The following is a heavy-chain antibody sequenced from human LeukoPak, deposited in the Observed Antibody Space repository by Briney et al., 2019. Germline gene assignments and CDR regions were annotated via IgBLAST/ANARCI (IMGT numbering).Heavy chain of an antibody. CDR2: LSAYKGNT. CDR1: LYTFTSYG. D-gene: IGHD3-22*01. J-gene: IGHJ4*02. V-gene: IGHV1-18*01. Sequence: ASVNVPRKASLYTFTSYGLSGVRHAPGQGVEWMGWLSAYKGNTNYAQKLQGRVTMTTDTSTSTAYMELRSLRSDDTAVYYCAIFEHPFRYDSSGYSFDYWGQGTLVTVSS. CDR3: AIFEHPFRYDSSGYSFDY.